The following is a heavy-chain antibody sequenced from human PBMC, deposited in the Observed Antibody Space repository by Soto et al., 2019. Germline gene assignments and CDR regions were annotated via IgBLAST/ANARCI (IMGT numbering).Heavy chain of an antibody. V-gene: IGHV3-7*03. Sequence: GGYLRLSCAASGFTFSSYWMSWVRQAPGKGLEWVANIKQDGSEKYYVDSVKGRFTISRDNAKNSLYLQMNSLRAEDTAVYYCARDGSAWFGELLGGMDVWGQGTTVTVSS. J-gene: IGHJ6*02. CDR2: IKQDGSEK. CDR1: GFTFSSYW. CDR3: ARDGSAWFGELLGGMDV. D-gene: IGHD3-10*01.